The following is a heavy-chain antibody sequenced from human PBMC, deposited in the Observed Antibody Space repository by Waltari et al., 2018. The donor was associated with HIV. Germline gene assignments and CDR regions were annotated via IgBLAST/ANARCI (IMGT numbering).Heavy chain of an antibody. CDR3: ARMPLKYYYDSSGYYDY. Sequence: EVQLVQSGAEVKKPGESLKISCKGSGYSFTSYWIGWVRQMPGKGLEWMGLTYPGDSDTIYSTSFQGQVTISADKSISTAYLQWSSLKASDTAMYYCARMPLKYYYDSSGYYDYWGQGTLVTVSS. V-gene: IGHV5-51*01. CDR1: GYSFTSYW. CDR2: TYPGDSDT. J-gene: IGHJ4*02. D-gene: IGHD3-22*01.